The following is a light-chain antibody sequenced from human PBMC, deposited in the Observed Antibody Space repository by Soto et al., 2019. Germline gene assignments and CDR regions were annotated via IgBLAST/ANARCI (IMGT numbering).Light chain of an antibody. J-gene: IGKJ2*01. Sequence: DIQMTQSPSSLSASVGDRVTITCQASQDITKDLNWYQQKPGAAPKLLIYDVSMLETGVPSRFSGSGTGTDFTVTISSLQPEESATADCQHYVKLTLPFGAGTKRKIK. CDR3: QHYVKLTLP. CDR1: QDITKD. CDR2: DVS. V-gene: IGKV1-33*01.